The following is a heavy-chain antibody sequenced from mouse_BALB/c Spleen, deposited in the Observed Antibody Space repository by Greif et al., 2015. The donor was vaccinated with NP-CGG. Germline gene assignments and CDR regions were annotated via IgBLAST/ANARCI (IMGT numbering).Heavy chain of an antibody. D-gene: IGHD2-1*01. Sequence: QVQLQQPGPELVKPGASVRISCKASGYTFTSYYIHWVKQRPGQGLEWIGWIYPGNVNTKYNEKFKGKATLTADKSSSTAYMQLSSVTSEDAAVYFCARGGNWAYWGQGTLVTFSA. CDR1: GYTFTSYY. J-gene: IGHJ3*01. V-gene: IGHV1S56*01. CDR3: ARGGNWAY. CDR2: IYPGNVNT.